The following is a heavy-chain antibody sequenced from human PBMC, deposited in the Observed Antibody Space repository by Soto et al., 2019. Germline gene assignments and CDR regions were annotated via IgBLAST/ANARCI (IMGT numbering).Heavy chain of an antibody. J-gene: IGHJ6*02. Sequence: GGSLRLSCAVSGFTFSDSIIHWVRQASGKGLEWVGRIRSKANSYATTYAASVEGGFTISRDDSKNTAYLQMNSLKTEDTAVYYCTTSYYYDSRGYLEYYVYGMDVRGQGTTVTVSS. D-gene: IGHD3-22*01. CDR2: IRSKANSYAT. CDR3: TTSYYYDSRGYLEYYVYGMDV. CDR1: GFTFSDSI. V-gene: IGHV3-73*01.